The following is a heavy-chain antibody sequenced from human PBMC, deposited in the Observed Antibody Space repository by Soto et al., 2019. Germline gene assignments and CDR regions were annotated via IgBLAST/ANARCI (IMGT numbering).Heavy chain of an antibody. J-gene: IGHJ6*02. CDR1: GGSISSGGYY. CDR2: IYYSGST. V-gene: IGHV4-31*03. D-gene: IGHD3-22*01. CDR3: ARDRYYYDSSGYLDYYYGMDV. Sequence: KASETLSLTCTVSGGSISSGGYYWSWIRQHPGKGLEWIGYIYYSGSTYYNPSLKSRVTISVDTSKNQFSLKLSSVTAADTAVYYCARDRYYYDSSGYLDYYYGMDVWGQGTTVTVSS.